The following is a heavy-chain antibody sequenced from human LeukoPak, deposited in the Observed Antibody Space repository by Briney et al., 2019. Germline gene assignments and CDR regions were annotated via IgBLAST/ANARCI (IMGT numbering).Heavy chain of an antibody. CDR3: TTRGGSFSIFDY. J-gene: IGHJ4*02. V-gene: IGHV3-15*01. D-gene: IGHD1-26*01. CDR1: GFTFSNAW. Sequence: PGGSLRLSCAASGFTFSNAWMSWVRQAPGKGLEWVGRIKTKAAGGTIDYAAPVKGRFTISRDDSKNTLYLQMNSLKTEDTAVYYCTTRGGSFSIFDYWGQGTLVTVSS. CDR2: IKTKAAGGTI.